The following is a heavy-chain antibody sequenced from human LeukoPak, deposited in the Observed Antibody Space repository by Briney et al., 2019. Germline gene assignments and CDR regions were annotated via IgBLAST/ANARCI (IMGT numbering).Heavy chain of an antibody. CDR1: GGSISSSTYY. CDR2: LCCGGST. Sequence: SETLSLTCTVSGGSISSSTYYWGWIRQPPGKGLEWIGSLCCGGSTYYNPSLKRRVTISVDTSKNHFSLKLSSVTAADTAVYYCARAELPGIAAAAVGYRGQGTLVTVSS. D-gene: IGHD6-13*01. J-gene: IGHJ4*02. CDR3: ARAELPGIAAAAVGY. V-gene: IGHV4-39*02.